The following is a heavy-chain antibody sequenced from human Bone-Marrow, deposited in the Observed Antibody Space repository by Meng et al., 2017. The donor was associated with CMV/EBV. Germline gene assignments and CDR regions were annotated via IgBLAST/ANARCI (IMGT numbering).Heavy chain of an antibody. J-gene: IGHJ6*02. Sequence: GESLKISCAASGFTFGRYEMNWVRQAPGKGLGWVSYISSSGSTIYYADAVEGRFTIPRDKAKNALYLQMTSLRAEDTAGYYCAGDQMVRNCTSGICYNYYYGLDVWGQGTTVTVSS. CDR3: AGDQMVRNCTSGICYNYYYGLDV. D-gene: IGHD2-2*02. CDR2: ISSSGSTI. V-gene: IGHV3-48*03. CDR1: GFTFGRYE.